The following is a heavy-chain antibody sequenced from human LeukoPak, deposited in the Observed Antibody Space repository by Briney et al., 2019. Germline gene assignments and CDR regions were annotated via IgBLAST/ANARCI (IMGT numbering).Heavy chain of an antibody. V-gene: IGHV3-7*01. D-gene: IGHD3-10*01. J-gene: IGHJ4*02. CDR1: GFTFSSYW. CDR3: ARFRYYGSGSYRYYFDY. Sequence: HAGGSLRLSCAASGFTFSSYWMSWVRQAPGKGLEWVANIKQDGSEKYYVDSVKGRFTISRDNAKNSLYLQMNSLRAEDTAVYYCARFRYYGSGSYRYYFDYWGQGTPVTVSS. CDR2: IKQDGSEK.